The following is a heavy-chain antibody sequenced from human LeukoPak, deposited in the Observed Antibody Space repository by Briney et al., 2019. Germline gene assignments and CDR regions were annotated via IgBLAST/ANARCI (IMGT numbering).Heavy chain of an antibody. D-gene: IGHD3-10*01. CDR1: GYSFTSYW. V-gene: IGHV5-51*01. Sequence: GESLKISCKGSGYSFTSYWIGWVRQMPGKGLEWVGIIYPGDSDTRYSPSFQGQVTISADKSISTAYLQWSSLKASDTAMYYCARIMMVRGAVNWFDPWGQGTLVTVSS. J-gene: IGHJ5*02. CDR2: IYPGDSDT. CDR3: ARIMMVRGAVNWFDP.